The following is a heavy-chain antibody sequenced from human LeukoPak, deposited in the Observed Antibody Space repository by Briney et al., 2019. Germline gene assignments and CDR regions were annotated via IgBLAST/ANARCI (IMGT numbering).Heavy chain of an antibody. J-gene: IGHJ4*02. D-gene: IGHD1-1*01. V-gene: IGHV4-59*01. CDR1: GGSISGFY. CDR2: IYYSGST. Sequence: SETLSLTCTVSGGSISGFYWSWIRQPPGKGLEWNGDIYYSGSTNYNPSLKSRLTISVDTSKNQFSLKLSSVTAADTAVYYCARVLQNWNDGPILDYWGQGTLVTVSS. CDR3: ARVLQNWNDGPILDY.